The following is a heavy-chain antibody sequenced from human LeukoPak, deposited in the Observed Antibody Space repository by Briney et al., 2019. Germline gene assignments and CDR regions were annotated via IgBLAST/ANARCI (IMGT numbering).Heavy chain of an antibody. V-gene: IGHV4-39*07. CDR1: GGSISSSNYY. Sequence: SETLSLTCTVSGGSISSSNYYWGWIRQPPGKGLEWIGSVSYSGSTYYNASLKSRVTISVDTSKNQFSLKLRSVTAADTAVYYCARDYSGYDYGLGYWGQGTLVTVSS. CDR2: VSYSGST. J-gene: IGHJ4*02. CDR3: ARDYSGYDYGLGY. D-gene: IGHD5-12*01.